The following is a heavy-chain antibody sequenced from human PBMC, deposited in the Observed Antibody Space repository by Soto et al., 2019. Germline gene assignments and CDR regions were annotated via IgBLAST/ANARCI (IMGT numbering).Heavy chain of an antibody. V-gene: IGHV4-39*01. CDR3: GTHRARNWFDP. D-gene: IGHD6-6*01. Sequence: SETLSLTCIVSGGSISSSSYYWGWIRQPPGKGLEWIGSIYYSGSTYYNPSLKSRVTISVDTSKNQFSLKLSSVTAADTALFYCGTHRARNWFDPWRQGTLVTVSS. CDR2: IYYSGST. J-gene: IGHJ5*02. CDR1: GGSISSSSYY.